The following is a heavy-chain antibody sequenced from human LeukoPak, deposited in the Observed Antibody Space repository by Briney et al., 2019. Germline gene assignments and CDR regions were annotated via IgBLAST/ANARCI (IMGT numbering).Heavy chain of an antibody. CDR2: IYSGGST. D-gene: IGHD3-16*01. J-gene: IGHJ3*02. V-gene: IGHV3-53*04. CDR1: GFTVSSNY. CDR3: ARELSYYDYVWGTFDI. Sequence: GGSLRLSCAASGFTVSSNYMSWVRQAPGKGLEWVSVIYSGGSTYYADSVKGRFTISRHNSKNTLCLQMNSLRAEDTAVYYCARELSYYDYVWGTFDIWGQGTMVTVSS.